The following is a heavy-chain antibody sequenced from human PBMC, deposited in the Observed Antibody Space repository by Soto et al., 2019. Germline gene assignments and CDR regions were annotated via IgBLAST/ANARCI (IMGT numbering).Heavy chain of an antibody. J-gene: IGHJ6*04. CDR1: GFTFSRYN. CDR2: IGTSGSPI. V-gene: IGHV3-48*01. D-gene: IGHD5-12*01. CDR3: ARDSGPYDSDV. Sequence: PGGSLRLSCAASGFTFSRYNMNWVRQAPGKGLEWVSYIGTSGSPIYYADSVKGRFTISRDNAKNSLYLQMDSQRAEDTAVYYCARDSGPYDSDVWGKGTTVTVSS.